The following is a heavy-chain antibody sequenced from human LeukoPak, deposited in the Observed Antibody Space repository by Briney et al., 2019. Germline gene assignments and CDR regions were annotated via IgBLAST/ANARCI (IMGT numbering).Heavy chain of an antibody. Sequence: PGGSLRLSCAASGFIFSDYYMSWIRQAPGKGLECVPYISGGSGDTNYADSVRGRFTISRDNARKALYLQLDSLRPEDTAVYYCAISGEWHTAMFRGDDWGQGTLVTVSS. CDR1: GFIFSDYY. V-gene: IGHV3-11*03. D-gene: IGHD5-18*01. CDR2: ISGGSGDT. CDR3: AISGEWHTAMFRGDD. J-gene: IGHJ1*01.